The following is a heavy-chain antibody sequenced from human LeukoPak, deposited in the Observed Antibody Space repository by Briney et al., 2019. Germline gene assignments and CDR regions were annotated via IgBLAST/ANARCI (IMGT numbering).Heavy chain of an antibody. CDR2: ISGSGGST. V-gene: IGHV3-23*01. Sequence: GGSLRLSCAASGFTFSSYAMSWVRQAPGKGLEWVSAISGSGGSTYYADSVKGRFTISRDNSKNTLYLQMNSLRAEDTAVYYSAKNQLVTVYFDYWGQGTLVTVSS. D-gene: IGHD6-13*01. CDR1: GFTFSSYA. J-gene: IGHJ4*02. CDR3: AKNQLVTVYFDY.